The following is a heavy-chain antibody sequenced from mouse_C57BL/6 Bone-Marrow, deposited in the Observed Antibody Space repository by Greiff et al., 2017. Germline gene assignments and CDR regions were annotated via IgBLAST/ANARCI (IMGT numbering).Heavy chain of an antibody. V-gene: IGHV1-81*01. CDR1: GYTFTSYG. CDR2: IYPRSGNT. CDR3: SRDCYGNRYAMDY. D-gene: IGHD2-1*01. Sequence: QVQLQQSGAELARPGASVKLSCKASGYTFTSYGISWVKQRTGQGLEWIGEIYPRSGNTYYNEKFKGKATLTADKSSSPAYMELRSLTSEDSAVYFCSRDCYGNRYAMDYWGQGTAVTVTS. J-gene: IGHJ4*01.